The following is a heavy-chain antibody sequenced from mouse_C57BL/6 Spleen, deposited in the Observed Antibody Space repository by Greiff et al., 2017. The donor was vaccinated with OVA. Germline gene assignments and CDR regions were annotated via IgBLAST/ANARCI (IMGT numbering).Heavy chain of an antibody. CDR1: GYTFTDYY. Sequence: EVQLQQSGPELVKPGASVKISCKASGYTFTDYYMNWVKQSHGKSLEWIGDINPNNGGTSYNQKFKGKATLTVDKSSSTAYMELRSLTSEDSAVYYCARSYYSKEGDYWGQGTTLTVSS. CDR2: INPNNGGT. J-gene: IGHJ2*01. D-gene: IGHD2-5*01. V-gene: IGHV1-26*01. CDR3: ARSYYSKEGDY.